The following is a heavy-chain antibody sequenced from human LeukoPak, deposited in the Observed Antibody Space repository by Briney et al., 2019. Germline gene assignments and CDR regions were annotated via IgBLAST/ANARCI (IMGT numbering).Heavy chain of an antibody. CDR3: AINYYDCSGYSESPY. V-gene: IGHV1-2*06. D-gene: IGHD3-22*01. J-gene: IGHJ4*02. CDR2: INPNSGGT. Sequence: ASVKVSCKASGYTFTGYYMHWVRQAPGQGLEWMGRINPNSGGTNYAQKFQGRVTMTRDTSISTAYMELSRLRSDDTAVYYCAINYYDCSGYSESPYWGQGTLVTVSS. CDR1: GYTFTGYY.